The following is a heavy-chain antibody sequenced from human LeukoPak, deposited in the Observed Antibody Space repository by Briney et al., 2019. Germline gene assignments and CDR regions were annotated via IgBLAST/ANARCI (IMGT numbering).Heavy chain of an antibody. CDR2: IKQEGSTK. J-gene: IGHJ4*02. D-gene: IGHD1-26*01. Sequence: GGSLRLSCAASGFTFANSWMAWVRQAPGKGLEWVANIKQEGSTKHYADSLKGRFTISRDNPKNSLFLQMNNLRADDTAIYYCTRDTIGSLDYWGQGILVTVAS. CDR1: GFTFANSW. CDR3: TRDTIGSLDY. V-gene: IGHV3-7*01.